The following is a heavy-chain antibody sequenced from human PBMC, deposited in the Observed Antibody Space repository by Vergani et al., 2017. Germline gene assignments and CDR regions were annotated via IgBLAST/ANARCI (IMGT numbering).Heavy chain of an antibody. Sequence: QVQLVESGGGVVQPGRSLRLSCAASGFTFSSYGMHWVRQAPGKGLEWVAVIWYDGSNKYYADSVKGRFTISRDNSKNTLYLQMNSRRAEDTAVYYCARDGGMLWGVDYWGQGTLVTVSS. V-gene: IGHV3-33*01. CDR2: IWYDGSNK. J-gene: IGHJ4*02. D-gene: IGHD2-8*01. CDR3: ARDGGMLWGVDY. CDR1: GFTFSSYG.